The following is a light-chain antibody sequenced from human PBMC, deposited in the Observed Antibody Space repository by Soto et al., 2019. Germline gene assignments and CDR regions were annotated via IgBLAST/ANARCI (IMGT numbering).Light chain of an antibody. Sequence: DIQMTQSPSTLSASVGDRVTITCRASQGISSWLAWYQQKPGKAPKLLIYMASSLESGVPSRFSGSGSGTEFTLTISSLQPDDFATYYCQQYSTYSTFGQGTKVEI. CDR1: QGISSW. CDR2: MAS. V-gene: IGKV1-5*03. J-gene: IGKJ1*01. CDR3: QQYSTYST.